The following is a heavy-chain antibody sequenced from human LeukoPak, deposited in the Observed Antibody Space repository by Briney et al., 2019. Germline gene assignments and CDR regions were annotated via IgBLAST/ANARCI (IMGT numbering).Heavy chain of an antibody. D-gene: IGHD3-22*01. CDR1: GFTVSSNY. CDR3: ARGSRITMIEDI. Sequence: GGSLRLSCAASGFTVSSNYMSWVRQAPGKGLEWVSVIYSGGSTYYADSVKGRFTISGDNSKNTLYLQMNSLRAEDTAVYYCARGSRITMIEDIWGQGTMVTVSS. J-gene: IGHJ3*02. CDR2: IYSGGST. V-gene: IGHV3-66*01.